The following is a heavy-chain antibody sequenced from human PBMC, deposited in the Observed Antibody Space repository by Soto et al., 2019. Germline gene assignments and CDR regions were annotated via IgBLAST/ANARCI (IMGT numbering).Heavy chain of an antibody. V-gene: IGHV4-39*01. CDR3: ARLGWGNADSDY. CDR1: GGSISKSNYF. D-gene: IGHD3-16*01. CDR2: ILYSGTT. Sequence: QLQLQESGPGLVKSSETLSLTCTVSGGSISKSNYFWGWIRQAPGKVLEWIASILYSGTTSYNSSLKSRVAIPVDTSMNQFYMQLNSVTAADTAVYYCARLGWGNADSDYWGPGTLVTVSS. J-gene: IGHJ4*02.